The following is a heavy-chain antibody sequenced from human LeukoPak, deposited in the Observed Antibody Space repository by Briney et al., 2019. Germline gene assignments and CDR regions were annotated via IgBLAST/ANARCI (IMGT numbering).Heavy chain of an antibody. J-gene: IGHJ4*02. D-gene: IGHD3-22*01. Sequence: ASVKVSCKASGYTFTGYYMHWVRQAPGQGLEWMGRINPNSGGTNYAQKIQGRVTMTRDTSISTAYMELSRLGSDDTAVYYCARDLGYYDSSGHPRDYWGQGTLVTVSS. CDR2: INPNSGGT. CDR1: GYTFTGYY. V-gene: IGHV1-2*06. CDR3: ARDLGYYDSSGHPRDY.